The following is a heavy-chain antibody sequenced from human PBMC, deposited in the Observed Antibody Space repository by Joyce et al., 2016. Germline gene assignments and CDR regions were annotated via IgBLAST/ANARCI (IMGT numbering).Heavy chain of an antibody. V-gene: IGHV3-7*01. CDR2: INQDGSEK. Sequence: EVQLVESGGGLVQPGGSLRLSCAASGFTFSSYWMSGVRQAPGKGLEWVANINQDGSEKCYVDSLKGRFTISRDNAKNSLYLQMNRLRAEDTAVYYCARDPRDGYNPSFDYWGQGTLVTVSS. CDR3: ARDPRDGYNPSFDY. J-gene: IGHJ4*02. D-gene: IGHD5-24*01. CDR1: GFTFSSYW.